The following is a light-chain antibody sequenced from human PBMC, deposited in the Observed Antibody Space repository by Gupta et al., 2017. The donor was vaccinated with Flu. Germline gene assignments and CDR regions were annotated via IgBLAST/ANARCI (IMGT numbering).Light chain of an antibody. V-gene: IGLV1-40*01. CDR1: SSNFGAGYD. J-gene: IGLJ3*02. CDR2: ANT. CDR3: QSYDDNLTGPWV. Sequence: HSVLTQPPSVSGAPGQRVTISCPGGSSNFGAGYDVHWFQQLPGTAPKLLIYANTNRPSGVPDRFSGSKSGTSASLAITGLQAEDEATYICQSYDDNLTGPWVFGGGTKLTVL.